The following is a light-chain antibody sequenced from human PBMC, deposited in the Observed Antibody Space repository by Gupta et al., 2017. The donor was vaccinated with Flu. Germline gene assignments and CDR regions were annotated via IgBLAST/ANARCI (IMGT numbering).Light chain of an antibody. J-gene: IGLJ2*01. CDR2: KIN. CDR3: ATWDDSLSAVV. V-gene: IGLV1-47*01. Sequence: SVLTQPPSTPGTPGQRVTFSCSGCNSNICNNYVYWYQQLPEAAPKLIIHKINQLPSGVPDRFAGSNAGTSTSLAIGGLRSEDEAEYYCATWDDSLSAVVFGRGTKLTVL. CDR1: NSNICNNY.